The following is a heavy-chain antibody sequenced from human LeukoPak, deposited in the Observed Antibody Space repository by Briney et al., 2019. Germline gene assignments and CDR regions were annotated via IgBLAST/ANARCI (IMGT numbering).Heavy chain of an antibody. D-gene: IGHD5-18*01. Sequence: GGSLRLSCAASGFTFSSYAMHWVRQAPGKGLEWVAVISYDGSNKYYADSVKGRFTISRDNSKNTLYLQMNSLRAEDTAVYYRARHPPWYSYGTFDYWGQGTLVTVSS. V-gene: IGHV3-30-3*01. CDR2: ISYDGSNK. CDR1: GFTFSSYA. CDR3: ARHPPWYSYGTFDY. J-gene: IGHJ4*02.